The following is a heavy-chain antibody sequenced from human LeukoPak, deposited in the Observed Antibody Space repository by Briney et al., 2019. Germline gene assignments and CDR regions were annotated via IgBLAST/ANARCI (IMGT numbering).Heavy chain of an antibody. CDR1: GFTFATYA. CDR3: ARGSPGGDLLPFDS. J-gene: IGHJ4*02. CDR2: ISAGGTST. V-gene: IGHV3-23*01. D-gene: IGHD4-17*01. Sequence: GGSLRLSCAASGFTFATYAMSWVRRAPGKGLQWVAAISAGGTSTYYAESVKGQFTISRDNSKNTIYLQMNSPRVEDTAMYYCARGSPGGDLLPFDSWGQGILVTVSS.